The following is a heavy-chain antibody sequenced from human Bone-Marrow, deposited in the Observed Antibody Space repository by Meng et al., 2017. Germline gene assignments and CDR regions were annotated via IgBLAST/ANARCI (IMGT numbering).Heavy chain of an antibody. Sequence: GESLKISCAASGFTFSSYAMHWVRQAPGKGLEWVAVISYDGSNKYYADSVKGRFTISRDKSKNTLYLQMNSLRAEDTAVYYCARGWDWFDPWGQGTLVTVSS. CDR2: ISYDGSNK. CDR1: GFTFSSYA. CDR3: ARGWDWFDP. D-gene: IGHD3-16*01. V-gene: IGHV3-30*04. J-gene: IGHJ5*02.